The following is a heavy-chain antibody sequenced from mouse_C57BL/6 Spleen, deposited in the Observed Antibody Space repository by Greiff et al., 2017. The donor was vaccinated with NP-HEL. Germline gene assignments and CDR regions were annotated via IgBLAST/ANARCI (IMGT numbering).Heavy chain of an antibody. D-gene: IGHD4-1*01. V-gene: IGHV5-4*03. CDR2: ISDGGSYT. CDR1: GFTFSSYA. Sequence: EVKLVESGGGLVKPGGSLKLSCAASGFTFSSYAMSWVSQTPEKRLEWVATISDGGSYTYYPDNVKGRFTISSDNAKNTLYMHMSHPKSEDTAVYYCARGGPPSGTPFAYWGQGTLVTVSA. J-gene: IGHJ3*01. CDR3: ARGGPPSGTPFAY.